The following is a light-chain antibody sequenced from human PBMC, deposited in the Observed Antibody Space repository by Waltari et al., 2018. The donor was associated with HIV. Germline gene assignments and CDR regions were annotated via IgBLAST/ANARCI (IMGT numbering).Light chain of an antibody. CDR3: QQRGNWPLT. Sequence: EIVLTQSPATLSLSPGERATLSCRASQIISTYLAWYQQKPGRAPRLLIDGASNRATGIPARFSGSGSGTDFTLTINSLEPEDFAVYYCQQRGNWPLTFGQGTRLEIK. CDR1: QIISTY. CDR2: GAS. J-gene: IGKJ5*01. V-gene: IGKV3-11*01.